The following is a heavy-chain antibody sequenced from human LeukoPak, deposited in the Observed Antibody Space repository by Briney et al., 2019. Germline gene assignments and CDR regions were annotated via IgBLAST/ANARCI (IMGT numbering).Heavy chain of an antibody. CDR1: GGSISSYY. Sequence: SETLSLTCTVSGGSISSYYWSWIRQPPGKGLEWIGYIYYSGSTNYNPSLKSRVTISVDTSKNQFSLKLSSVTAADTAVYYCATVAAGKWGDYWGQGTLVTVSS. V-gene: IGHV4-59*01. CDR2: IYYSGST. CDR3: ATVAAGKWGDY. D-gene: IGHD2-15*01. J-gene: IGHJ4*02.